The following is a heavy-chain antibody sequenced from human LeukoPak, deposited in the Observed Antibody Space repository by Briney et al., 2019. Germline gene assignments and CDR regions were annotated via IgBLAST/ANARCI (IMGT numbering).Heavy chain of an antibody. D-gene: IGHD5-18*01. CDR3: AREDTATDAFDI. J-gene: IGHJ3*02. Sequence: GGSLRLSCAASGFSFSTYWMSWVRQAPGKGLEWVANIKEDGSEKYYVDSVKGRFTISRDNAKNSLYLQMNSLRAEDTAVYYCAREDTATDAFDIWGQGTMVTVSS. V-gene: IGHV3-7*01. CDR1: GFSFSTYW. CDR2: IKEDGSEK.